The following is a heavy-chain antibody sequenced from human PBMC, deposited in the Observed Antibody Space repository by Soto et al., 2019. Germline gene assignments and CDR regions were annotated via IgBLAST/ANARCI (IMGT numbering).Heavy chain of an antibody. J-gene: IGHJ6*04. CDR1: GGSISSGGYY. D-gene: IGHD5-18*01. Sequence: SETLSLTCTVSGGSISSGGYYWSWIRQHPGKGLEWIGYIYYSGSTYYNPSLKSRVTISVDTSKNQFSLKLSSVTAADTAVYYCARMDTAAGYYYGMDVWGKGTSVTVSS. CDR3: ARMDTAAGYYYGMDV. V-gene: IGHV4-31*03. CDR2: IYYSGST.